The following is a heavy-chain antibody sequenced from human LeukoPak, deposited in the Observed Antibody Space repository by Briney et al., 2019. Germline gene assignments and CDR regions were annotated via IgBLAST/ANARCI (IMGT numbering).Heavy chain of an antibody. J-gene: IGHJ4*02. Sequence: SQTLSLTCTVSGGSISSGGHYWSWIRQHPGKGLGWIGYIYYSGSTYYNPSLKSRVTISVDTSKNQFSLKLSSVTAADTAVYYCARGIWFGESYLDYWGQGTLVTVSS. V-gene: IGHV4-31*03. CDR2: IYYSGST. D-gene: IGHD3-10*01. CDR1: GGSISSGGHY. CDR3: ARGIWFGESYLDY.